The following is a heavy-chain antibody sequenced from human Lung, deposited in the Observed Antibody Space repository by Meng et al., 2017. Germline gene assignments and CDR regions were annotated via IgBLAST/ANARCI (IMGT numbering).Heavy chain of an antibody. CDR1: GGSFSGYY. D-gene: IGHD1-14*01. CDR3: ARGEREPDY. V-gene: IGHV4-34*01. J-gene: IGHJ4*02. Sequence: QVQLQQWGAGLLKPSEPLSITCAVYGGSFSGYYWSWIRQPPGKGLEWIGEINHSGSTNYNPSLKSRVTISVDTSKNHFSLKLNSVTAADTAVFYCARGEREPDYWDQGTLVTVSS. CDR2: INHSGST.